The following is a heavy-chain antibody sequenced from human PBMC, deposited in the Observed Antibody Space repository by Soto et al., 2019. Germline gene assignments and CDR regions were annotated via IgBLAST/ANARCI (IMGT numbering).Heavy chain of an antibody. D-gene: IGHD5-18*01. J-gene: IGHJ6*02. CDR2: IYYSGST. Sequence: QLQLQESGPGLVKSSETLSLTCTVSGGSISRSSYYWGWIRQPPGKGLEWIGSIYYSGSTYYNPSLKSRVTISVDTSKNPFSLKLSSVTAADTAVYYCATGEGGYRYGYYNYGMDVWGQGTTVTVSS. CDR3: ATGEGGYRYGYYNYGMDV. CDR1: GGSISRSSYY. V-gene: IGHV4-39*01.